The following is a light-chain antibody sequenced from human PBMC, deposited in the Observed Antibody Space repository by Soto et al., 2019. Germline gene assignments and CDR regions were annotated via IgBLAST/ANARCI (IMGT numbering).Light chain of an antibody. J-gene: IGLJ2*01. V-gene: IGLV2-23*02. Sequence: QSVLTQPASVSGSPGQSITISCTGTSSDVGSYNLVSWYQQRPGKAPKLMIYEVSKRPSGVSNRFSGSKSGNTASLTISGLQAEDEADYYCCSYAGSRVVFGGGTQMTVL. CDR1: SSDVGSYNL. CDR2: EVS. CDR3: CSYAGSRVV.